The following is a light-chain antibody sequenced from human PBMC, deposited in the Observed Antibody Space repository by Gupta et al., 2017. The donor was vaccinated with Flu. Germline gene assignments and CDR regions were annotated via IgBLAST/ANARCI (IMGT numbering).Light chain of an antibody. CDR3: MQALQTPRT. CDR1: QSLLHSNGYNY. J-gene: IGKJ4*01. Sequence: DIVMTQSPLSLPVTPGEPASISCRSSQSLLHSNGYNYLDWYLQKPGQSPQLLIYLGSNRASGVPDRCSGSGSGTDFTLKISRVEAEDVGVYYCMQALQTPRTFGGGTKVEIK. CDR2: LGS. V-gene: IGKV2-28*01.